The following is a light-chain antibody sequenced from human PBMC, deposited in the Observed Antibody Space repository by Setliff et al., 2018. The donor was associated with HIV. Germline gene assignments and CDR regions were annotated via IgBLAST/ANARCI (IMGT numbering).Light chain of an antibody. CDR1: RSDVGGYNY. Sequence: QSALAQPPSASGSPGQSVTISCTGTRSDVGGYNYVSWYQQHPGKAPKLMTYEVSKRPSGVPDRFSGSKSGNTASLTVSGLQAEDEADYYCSSYAGSNNLVFGGGTKVTVL. J-gene: IGLJ2*01. V-gene: IGLV2-8*01. CDR3: SSYAGSNNLV. CDR2: EVS.